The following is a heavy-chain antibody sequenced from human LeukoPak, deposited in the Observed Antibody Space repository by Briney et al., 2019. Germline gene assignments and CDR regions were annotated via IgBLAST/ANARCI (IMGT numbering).Heavy chain of an antibody. V-gene: IGHV3-53*01. CDR1: GFTASSNY. CDR2: IYSGGST. J-gene: IGHJ4*02. D-gene: IGHD5-18*01. Sequence: PGGSLSPSCTVSGFTASSNYMSWVRQAPGKGLEWVSVIYSGGSTHYADSVKGRFTISRDNSKNTLYLQMNSLRVEDTAVYYCARLRGFSYGPPDYWGQGTLVTVSS. CDR3: ARLRGFSYGPPDY.